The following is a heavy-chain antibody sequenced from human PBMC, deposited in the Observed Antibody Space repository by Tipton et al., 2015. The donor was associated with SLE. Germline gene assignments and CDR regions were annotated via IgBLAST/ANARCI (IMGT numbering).Heavy chain of an antibody. V-gene: IGHV4-59*01. CDR3: ARDRFGYNFFDP. CDR2: IYHTGST. CDR1: GDPITNFY. D-gene: IGHD3-16*01. Sequence: TLSLTCTASGDPITNFYWGWIRQPPGKGPECIGYIYHTGSTRLNPSLESRVTMSVDTSKNQFSLKLSSVTAADTAIYYCARDRFGYNFFDPWGQGTLVTVSS. J-gene: IGHJ5*02.